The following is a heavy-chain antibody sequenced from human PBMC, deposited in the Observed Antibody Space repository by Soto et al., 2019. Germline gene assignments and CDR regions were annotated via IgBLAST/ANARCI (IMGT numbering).Heavy chain of an antibody. V-gene: IGHV6-1*01. D-gene: IGHD3-10*01. Sequence: SQTLSLTCAISGDSVSSNSAALNWIRQSPSRGLEWLGRTYYRSKWYNDYAVSVKSRITINPDTSKNQFSLQLNSVTPEDTAVYYCARESGSGSYYYYYGMDVWGQGTTVTVSS. CDR1: GDSVSSNSAA. CDR3: ARESGSGSYYYYYGMDV. J-gene: IGHJ6*02. CDR2: TYYRSKWYN.